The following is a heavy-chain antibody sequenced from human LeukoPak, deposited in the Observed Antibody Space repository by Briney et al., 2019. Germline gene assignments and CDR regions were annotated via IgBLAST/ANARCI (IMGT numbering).Heavy chain of an antibody. CDR3: ARPSSGYYHYYFDY. J-gene: IGHJ4*02. D-gene: IGHD3-22*01. V-gene: IGHV4-39*01. Sequence: PSETLSLTCTVSGGSISSRSYYWGWVRQPPGEGLEYIGSFYYSGSTYYNPSLKSRVTISVDTSKNQFSLRLSSVTAADTAVYYCARPSSGYYHYYFDYWGQGTLVTVSS. CDR2: FYYSGST. CDR1: GGSISSRSYY.